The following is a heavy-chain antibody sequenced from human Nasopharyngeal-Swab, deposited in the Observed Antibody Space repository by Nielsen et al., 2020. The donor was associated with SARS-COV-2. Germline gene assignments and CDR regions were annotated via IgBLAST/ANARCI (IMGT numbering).Heavy chain of an antibody. CDR3: ARSTIAVAGPIVY. Sequence: ASVKVSCKASGYTFTSYDINWVRQATGQGLEWMGWMNPNSGNTGYAQKFQGRVTMTRDTSISTAYMELSRLRSDDTAVYYCARSTIAVAGPIVYWGQGTLVTVSS. D-gene: IGHD6-19*01. CDR1: GYTFTSYD. V-gene: IGHV1-8*01. J-gene: IGHJ4*02. CDR2: MNPNSGNT.